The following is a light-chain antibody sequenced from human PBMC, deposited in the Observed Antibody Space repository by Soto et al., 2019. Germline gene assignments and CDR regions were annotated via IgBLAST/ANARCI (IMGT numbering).Light chain of an antibody. CDR2: DAS. CDR1: QRVRSNY. V-gene: IGKV3-20*01. Sequence: EIVLTQSPDTLSLSPGERATLSCRASQRVRSNYLAWYQQKPGQAPRFLIYDASSRATGIPDRFSGSGSGTDFTFTISRLEPEDFAVYYCQQYGSSPLTFGGGTKVDIK. CDR3: QQYGSSPLT. J-gene: IGKJ4*01.